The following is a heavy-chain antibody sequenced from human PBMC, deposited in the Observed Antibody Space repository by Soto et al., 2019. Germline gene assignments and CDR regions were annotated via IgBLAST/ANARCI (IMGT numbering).Heavy chain of an antibody. V-gene: IGHV3-74*01. CDR3: AIAGSYRFDY. Sequence: EVQLVESGGDLIQPGGSLRIACAASEFTFSTSWMHWVRQAPVGGLAWVSRINSDGTTINYEDSVKSRFTISRDNAKNKLYLQMNSLRADETAVYYCAIAGSYRFDYWGQGTLVTVSS. J-gene: IGHJ4*02. CDR2: INSDGTTI. CDR1: EFTFSTSW. D-gene: IGHD1-26*01.